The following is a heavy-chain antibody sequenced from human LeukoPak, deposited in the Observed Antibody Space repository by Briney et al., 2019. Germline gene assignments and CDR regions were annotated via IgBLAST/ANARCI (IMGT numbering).Heavy chain of an antibody. V-gene: IGHV3-64D*06. J-gene: IGHJ4*02. D-gene: IGHD5-18*01. CDR1: GFTFSSYA. CDR2: ISSNGGST. Sequence: GGSLRLSCSASGFTFSSYAMHWVRQAPGKGLEYVSAISSNGGSTYYAGSVKGRFTISRDNSKNTLYLQMSSLRAEDTAVYYCVKDLQTSRSGYSYAPFDYWGQGTLVTVSS. CDR3: VKDLQTSRSGYSYAPFDY.